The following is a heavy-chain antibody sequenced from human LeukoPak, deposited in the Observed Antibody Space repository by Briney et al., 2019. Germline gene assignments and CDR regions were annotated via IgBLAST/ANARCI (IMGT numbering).Heavy chain of an antibody. CDR1: GFTFSSYA. D-gene: IGHD6-13*01. CDR2: ISGSGGST. Sequence: LPGGSLRLSCAASGFTFSSYAMSWVRQAPGKGLEWVSAISGSGGSTYYADSVKGRFTISRDNSKNTLYLQMNSLRAEDTAVYYCARDRKYGIAAAGNHDAFDIWGQGTMVTVSS. CDR3: ARDRKYGIAAAGNHDAFDI. V-gene: IGHV3-23*01. J-gene: IGHJ3*02.